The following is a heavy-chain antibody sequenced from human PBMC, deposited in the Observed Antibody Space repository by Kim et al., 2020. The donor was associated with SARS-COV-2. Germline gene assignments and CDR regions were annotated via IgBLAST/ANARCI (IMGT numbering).Heavy chain of an antibody. CDR2: ISAYNGNT. Sequence: ASVKVSCKASGYTFTSYGISWVRQAPGQGLEWMGWISAYNGNTNYAQKLQGRVTMTTDTSTSTAYMELRSLRSDDTAVYYCARKVPIYDSSGYYYDYWGQGTLVTVSS. CDR3: ARKVPIYDSSGYYYDY. V-gene: IGHV1-18*01. CDR1: GYTFTSYG. D-gene: IGHD3-22*01. J-gene: IGHJ4*02.